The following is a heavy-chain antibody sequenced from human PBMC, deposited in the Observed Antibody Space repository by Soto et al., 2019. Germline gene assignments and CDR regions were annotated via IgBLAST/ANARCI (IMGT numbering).Heavy chain of an antibody. D-gene: IGHD3-10*01. CDR3: ARMGYYGSGSNYYGMDV. CDR1: GFSLSTSGMR. Sequence: SGPTLVNPTQTLTLTCTFSGFSLSTSGMRVSWIRQPPGKALEWLARIDWDDDKFYSTSLKTRLTISKDTSKNQVVLTMTNMDPVDTATYYSARMGYYGSGSNYYGMDVWGQGTTVTVSS. J-gene: IGHJ6*02. V-gene: IGHV2-70*04. CDR2: IDWDDDK.